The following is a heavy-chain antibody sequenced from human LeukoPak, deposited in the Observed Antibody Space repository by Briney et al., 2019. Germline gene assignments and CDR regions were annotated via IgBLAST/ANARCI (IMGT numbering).Heavy chain of an antibody. J-gene: IGHJ4*02. CDR2: INWSGSTI. CDR3: ARKGSGIDY. V-gene: IGHV3-20*04. Sequence: GGSLRLSCAASGFTFENYGMTWVRQAPGKGLEWVSHINWSGSTIDYADSVKGRFTISRDDAKRSLYLQMNSLTAEDTVLYYCARKGSGIDYWGQGALVAVSS. D-gene: IGHD2-15*01. CDR1: GFTFENYG.